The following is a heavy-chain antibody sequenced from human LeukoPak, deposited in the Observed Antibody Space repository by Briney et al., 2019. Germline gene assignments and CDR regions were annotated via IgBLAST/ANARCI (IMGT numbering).Heavy chain of an antibody. J-gene: IGHJ6*03. CDR2: IKGKTDGGTT. Sequence: GGSLRLSCAASGFTFNNAYMSWVRQAPGKGLEWVGRIKGKTDGGTTDYAAPVKGRFTISRDDSKNTLYLQMNSLKTEDAAVYYCATSYSGYHFHYYYYMDVWGKGTTVTVSS. CDR1: GFTFNNAY. CDR3: ATSYSGYHFHYYYYMDV. V-gene: IGHV3-15*01. D-gene: IGHD5-12*01.